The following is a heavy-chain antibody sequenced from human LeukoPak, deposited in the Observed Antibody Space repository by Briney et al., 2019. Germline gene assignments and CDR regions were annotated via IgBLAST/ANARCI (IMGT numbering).Heavy chain of an antibody. V-gene: IGHV3-7*01. D-gene: IGHD3-16*01. CDR2: INQDGSTK. CDR3: ARELNGYGYYFFDY. Sequence: PGGSLRLSCAASGFTFDKYWMTWVRQAPGKGLEWVASINQDGSTKYYVDSVKGRFTFSRDNAKNSLYLQMNGLGAEDTAVYYCARELNGYGYYFFDYWGPGTLVTVSS. J-gene: IGHJ4*02. CDR1: GFTFDKYW.